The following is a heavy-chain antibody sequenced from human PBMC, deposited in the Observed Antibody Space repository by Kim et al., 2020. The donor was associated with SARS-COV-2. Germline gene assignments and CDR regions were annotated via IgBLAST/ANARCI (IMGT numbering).Heavy chain of an antibody. CDR1: GFTFSSYS. CDR3: ARVKGEIYGSGSPKMLRYYGMDV. V-gene: IGHV3-48*02. J-gene: IGHJ6*01. D-gene: IGHD3-10*01. CDR2: ISSSSSTI. Sequence: GGSPRLSCAASGFTFSSYSMNWVRQAPGKGLEWVSYISSSSSTIYYADSVKGRFTISRDNAKNSLYLQMNSLRDEDTAVYYCARVKGEIYGSGSPKMLRYYGMDVWGQGATVTVSP.